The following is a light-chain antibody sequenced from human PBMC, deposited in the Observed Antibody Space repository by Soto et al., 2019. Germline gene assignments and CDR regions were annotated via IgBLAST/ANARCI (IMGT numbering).Light chain of an antibody. Sequence: QFALTQPASVSGSPGQSITISCTGTSSDVGSHNLVSWYQQHPGKAPKLMIYEGSKRPSGVSNRFAGSKSGNTASLTISGLQSEDEADYYCCSYAGSSTFWVFGGGTKLTVL. V-gene: IGLV2-23*01. J-gene: IGLJ3*02. CDR2: EGS. CDR1: SSDVGSHNL. CDR3: CSYAGSSTFWV.